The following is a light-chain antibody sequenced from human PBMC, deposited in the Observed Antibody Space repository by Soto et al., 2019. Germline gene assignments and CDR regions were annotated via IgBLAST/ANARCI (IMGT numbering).Light chain of an antibody. CDR2: GAS. Sequence: EVVMTQSPATLSVSPGERATLSCRASQSISKNLAWYQQKPGQAPRLLIYGASTRATGIPARFSGSGSGTEFTLTISRLEPEDFVVYCCQHFGTSPPYTFGQGTKLEI. CDR1: QSISKN. V-gene: IGKV3-15*01. CDR3: QHFGTSPPYT. J-gene: IGKJ2*01.